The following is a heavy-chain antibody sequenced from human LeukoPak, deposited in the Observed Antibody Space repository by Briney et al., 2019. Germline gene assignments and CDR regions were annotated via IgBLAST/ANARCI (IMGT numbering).Heavy chain of an antibody. V-gene: IGHV3-48*01. CDR3: ARDGWFGDYNWFDP. CDR1: GFTFSSYS. CDR2: ISIASNTI. D-gene: IGHD3-10*01. J-gene: IGHJ5*02. Sequence: GESLRLSCAASGFTFSSYSMNWVRQAPGKGLEWVSYISIASNTIYYADSVKGRFTISRDNAKNSLYLQMNSLRAEDTAMYYCARDGWFGDYNWFDPWGQGTLVTVSS.